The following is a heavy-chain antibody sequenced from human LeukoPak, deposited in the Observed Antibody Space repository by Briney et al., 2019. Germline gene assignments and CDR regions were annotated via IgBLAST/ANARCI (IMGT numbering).Heavy chain of an antibody. V-gene: IGHV5-51*01. Sequence: GESLKISCKGSGYSFNTYWIGWVRQMPGKGLEWMGIIYSDDSDTRYSPSFQGQVTISADKSISTAYLQWSSLKASDTAMYYCAVRWYQPLLDAFDIWGQGTMVTVSS. CDR3: AVRWYQPLLDAFDI. CDR1: GYSFNTYW. J-gene: IGHJ3*02. CDR2: IYSDDSDT. D-gene: IGHD2-2*01.